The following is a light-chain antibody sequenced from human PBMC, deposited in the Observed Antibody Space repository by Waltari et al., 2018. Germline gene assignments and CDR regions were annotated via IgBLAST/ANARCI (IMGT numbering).Light chain of an antibody. V-gene: IGKV3-20*01. Sequence: SCRASESVSRALAWYQQKPGQAPRLLIYGASTRATGIPDRFSGSGSGTDFSLTISKLEPDDFAVYYCQHYLRLPVTFGQGTTVEI. CDR2: GAS. J-gene: IGKJ1*01. CDR3: QHYLRLPVT. CDR1: ESVSRA.